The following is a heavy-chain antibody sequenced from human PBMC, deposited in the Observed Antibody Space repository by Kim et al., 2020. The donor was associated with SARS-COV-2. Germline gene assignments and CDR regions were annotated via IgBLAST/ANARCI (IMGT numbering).Heavy chain of an antibody. Sequence: GGSLRLSCAASGFTFSGSTMHWVRQASGKGLEWVGRIRSKANSYATAYAASVKNRFTISRDDSKNTAYLQMNSLKTEDTAVYYCTRVNPIVGGWYDALDIWGQGTMVTVSS. CDR3: TRVNPIVGGWYDALDI. D-gene: IGHD6-19*01. V-gene: IGHV3-73*01. CDR1: GFTFSGST. CDR2: IRSKANSYAT. J-gene: IGHJ3*02.